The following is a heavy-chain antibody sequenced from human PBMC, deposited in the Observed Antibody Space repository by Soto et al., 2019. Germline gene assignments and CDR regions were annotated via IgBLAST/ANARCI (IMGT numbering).Heavy chain of an antibody. CDR2: INSDGTKT. V-gene: IGHV3-74*01. J-gene: IGHJ4*02. CDR3: ARAHSGHD. Sequence: PGGSLRLSCAASGFTFSDYWMYWVRQVPGKGLVWVSRINSDGTKTTYGDSVKGRFTISRDNAKNTLYLQMNSLRADDTAVYYCARAHSGHDWGQGTLVTVSS. CDR1: GFTFSDYW. D-gene: IGHD2-15*01.